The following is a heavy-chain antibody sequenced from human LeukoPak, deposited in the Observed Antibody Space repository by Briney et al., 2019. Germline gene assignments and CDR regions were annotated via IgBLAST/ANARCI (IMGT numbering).Heavy chain of an antibody. V-gene: IGHV3-21*01. CDR3: ARDSLIGSYGTVDY. D-gene: IGHD1-26*01. CDR1: GFTFSSYS. J-gene: IGHJ4*02. CDR2: ISSSSSYI. Sequence: GGSLRLSCAASGFTFSSYSMNWVRQAPGKGLEWVSSISSSSSYIYYADSVKGQFTISRDNAKNSLYLQMNSLRAEDTAVYYCARDSLIGSYGTVDYWGQGTLVTVSS.